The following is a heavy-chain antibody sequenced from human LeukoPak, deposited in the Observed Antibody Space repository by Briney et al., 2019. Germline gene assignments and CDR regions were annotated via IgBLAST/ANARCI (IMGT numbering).Heavy chain of an antibody. CDR2: IYYSGST. D-gene: IGHD3-10*02. CDR1: GGSISSSSYY. CDR3: ARAAYVAFSWFDP. J-gene: IGHJ5*02. Sequence: TSETLSLTCTVSGGSISSSSYYWGWIRQPPGKGLEWIGSIYYSGSTYYNPSLKSRVTISVDTSKNQFSLKLSSVTAADTAVYYCARAAYVAFSWFDPWGQGTLVTVSS. V-gene: IGHV4-39*07.